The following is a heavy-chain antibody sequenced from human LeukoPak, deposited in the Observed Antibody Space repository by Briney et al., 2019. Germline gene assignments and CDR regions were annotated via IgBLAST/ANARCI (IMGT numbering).Heavy chain of an antibody. CDR3: ALSGYYYDSSGYPRYYFDY. J-gene: IGHJ4*02. CDR1: GGSFSGYY. V-gene: IGHV4-34*01. Sequence: PSETLSLTCAVYGGSFSGYYWSWIRQPPGKGLGWIGEINHSGSTNYNPSLKSRVTISVDTSKNHFSLKLSSVTAADTAVYYCALSGYYYDSSGYPRYYFDYWGQGTLVTVSS. CDR2: INHSGST. D-gene: IGHD3-22*01.